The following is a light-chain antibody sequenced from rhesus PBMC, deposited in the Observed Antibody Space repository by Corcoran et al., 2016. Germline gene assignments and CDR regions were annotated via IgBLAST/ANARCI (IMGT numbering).Light chain of an antibody. CDR3: LQRNSYPLT. V-gene: IGKV1-28*03. Sequence: DIQMTQSPSSLSASVGDTVTITCRASQGISSSLNWFQQQPGKAPKVLIYAASSLGSGVPSRFSGSGSGTYLTLTIRSLQTEDFAVYYCLQRNSYPLTFGGGTKVELK. CDR2: AAS. J-gene: IGKJ4*01. CDR1: QGISSS.